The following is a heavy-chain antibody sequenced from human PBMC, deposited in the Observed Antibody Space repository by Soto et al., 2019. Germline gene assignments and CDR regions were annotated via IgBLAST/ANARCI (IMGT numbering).Heavy chain of an antibody. CDR3: AKGLCSGGSCYRDGGLEYFQH. CDR1: GFPFSSYS. D-gene: IGHD2-15*01. CDR2: ISGSGGST. J-gene: IGHJ1*01. Sequence: PGGSLSLSCAASGFPFSSYSMSWVRQAPGKGLEWVSAISGSGGSTYYADSVKGRFTISRDNSKNTLYLQMNSLRAEDTAVYYCAKGLCSGGSCYRDGGLEYFQHWGQGTLVTVSS. V-gene: IGHV3-23*01.